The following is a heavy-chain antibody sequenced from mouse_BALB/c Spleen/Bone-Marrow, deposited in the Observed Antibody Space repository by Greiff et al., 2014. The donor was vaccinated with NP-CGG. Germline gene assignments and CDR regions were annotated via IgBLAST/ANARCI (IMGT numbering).Heavy chain of an antibody. D-gene: IGHD1-1*01. Sequence: VQLKESGAELVKPGASVKLSCTASGFNIKDTFMHWVKQRPDQGLEWIGRIDPANGITKYDPKFQGKATITADTSSNTAYLQLSSLTSEDTAVYYCAAYYYGRGGFAYWGQGTLVTVSA. J-gene: IGHJ3*01. CDR3: AAYYYGRGGFAY. CDR1: GFNIKDTF. CDR2: IDPANGIT. V-gene: IGHV14-3*02.